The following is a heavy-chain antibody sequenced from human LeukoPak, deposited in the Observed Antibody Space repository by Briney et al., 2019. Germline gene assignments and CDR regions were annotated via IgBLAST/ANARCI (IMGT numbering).Heavy chain of an antibody. CDR3: ARDEGKLAAAGDNWFDP. J-gene: IGHJ5*02. CDR2: INPNSGGT. Sequence: ASVKVSCKASGYTFTGYYMHWVRQAPGQGLEWMGWINPNSGGTNYAQKFQGRVTMTRDTSISTAYMELSRLRSDDTAVYYCARDEGKLAAAGDNWFDPWGQGTLVTASS. V-gene: IGHV1-2*02. D-gene: IGHD6-13*01. CDR1: GYTFTGYY.